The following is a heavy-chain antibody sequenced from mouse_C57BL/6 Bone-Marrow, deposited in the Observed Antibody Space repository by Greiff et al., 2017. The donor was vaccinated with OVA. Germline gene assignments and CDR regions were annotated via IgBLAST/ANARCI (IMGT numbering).Heavy chain of an antibody. D-gene: IGHD1-1*01. Sequence: VQLQQSGPGLVQPSQSLSITCTVSGFSFTSYGVHWVRQSPGKGLEWLGVIWSGGSTDDNAAFISRLSISKDNSKSQVFFKMNSLQADDTAIYYCARNGITTVVIDYWGQGTTLTVSS. CDR2: IWSGGST. CDR3: ARNGITTVVIDY. J-gene: IGHJ2*01. CDR1: GFSFTSYG. V-gene: IGHV2-2*01.